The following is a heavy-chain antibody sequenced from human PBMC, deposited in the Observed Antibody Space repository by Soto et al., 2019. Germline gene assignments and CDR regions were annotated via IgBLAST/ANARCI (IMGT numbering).Heavy chain of an antibody. CDR1: GFSLTTIGVG. Sequence: QITLKESGPTLVKPTQTLTLTCTFSGFSLTTIGVGVGWIRQPPGKALEWLALIYWDDDKSYSPSLKSRLTXTXDXCKNQVVLTMINMDPVDTATYYCTHRGYSSSRGFDYWGQGILVTVSS. V-gene: IGHV2-5*02. D-gene: IGHD5-12*01. J-gene: IGHJ4*02. CDR2: IYWDDDK. CDR3: THRGYSSSRGFDY.